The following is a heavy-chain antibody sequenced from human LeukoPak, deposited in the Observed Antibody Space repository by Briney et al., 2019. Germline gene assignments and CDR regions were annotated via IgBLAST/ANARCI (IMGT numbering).Heavy chain of an antibody. CDR3: ASQDTGYSSSWATFSTPHFDY. CDR1: GYTFTSYA. V-gene: IGHV7-4-1*02. D-gene: IGHD6-13*01. Sequence: ASVKVSCKASGYTFTSYAMNWVRQAPGQGLEWMGWINTNTGNPTYAQGFTGRFVFSLDTSVSTAYLQISSLKAEDTAVYYCASQDTGYSSSWATFSTPHFDYWGQGTLVTVSS. CDR2: INTNTGNP. J-gene: IGHJ4*02.